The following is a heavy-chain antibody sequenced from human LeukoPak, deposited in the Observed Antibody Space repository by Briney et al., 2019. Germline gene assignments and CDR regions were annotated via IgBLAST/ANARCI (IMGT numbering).Heavy chain of an antibody. D-gene: IGHD6-6*01. Sequence: PSETLSLTCTVYGGSFSGYYWSWVRQPPGKGLEWIGEINHSGSTNYNPSLKSRVTISVDTSKNQFSLKLSSVTAADTAVYYCARVHSSSFRDFDYWGQGTLVTVSS. CDR2: INHSGST. CDR1: GGSFSGYY. V-gene: IGHV4-34*01. CDR3: ARVHSSSFRDFDY. J-gene: IGHJ4*02.